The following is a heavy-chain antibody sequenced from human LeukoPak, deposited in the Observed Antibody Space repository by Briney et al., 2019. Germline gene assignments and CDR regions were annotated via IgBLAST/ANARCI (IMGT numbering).Heavy chain of an antibody. CDR3: ARAPDSGYCSGGSCYGWFDP. Sequence: PSETLSLTCTVSGGSISSYYWSWIRQPPGKGLEWIGYIYYSGSTSYNPSLRSRVTISVDTSKNQFSLKLSSVTAADTAVYYCARAPDSGYCSGGSCYGWFDPWGQGALVTVSS. CDR1: GGSISSYY. J-gene: IGHJ5*02. CDR2: IYYSGST. D-gene: IGHD2-15*01. V-gene: IGHV4-59*01.